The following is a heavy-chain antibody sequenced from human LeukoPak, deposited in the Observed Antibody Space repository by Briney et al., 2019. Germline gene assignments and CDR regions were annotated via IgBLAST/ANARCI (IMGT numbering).Heavy chain of an antibody. CDR3: ARAGELWFGEFPFDY. CDR1: GGSISSSTYY. V-gene: IGHV4-39*07. D-gene: IGHD3-10*01. Sequence: SETLSLTCTVSGGSISSSTYYWGWIRQPPGKGLEWIGSIYYSGSTYYNPSLKSRVTISVDTSKNQFSLKLSSVTAADTAVYYCARAGELWFGEFPFDYWGQGTLVTVSS. CDR2: IYYSGST. J-gene: IGHJ4*02.